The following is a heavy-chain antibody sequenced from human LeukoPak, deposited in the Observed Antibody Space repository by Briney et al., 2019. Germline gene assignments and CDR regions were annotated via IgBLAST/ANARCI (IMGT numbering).Heavy chain of an antibody. D-gene: IGHD1-26*01. J-gene: IGHJ3*02. CDR3: AFELGRSQCAFDI. Sequence: QHGRSLRLSCAASGFIFRKYAMHWVRQTPGKGLEWVAAIWNDGSDENYADSVKGRFTISSDNSKNTLYLQMNSLRAEDTAVYYCAFELGRSQCAFDIWGQGTMITVSS. CDR2: IWNDGSDE. CDR1: GFIFRKYA. V-gene: IGHV3-33*01.